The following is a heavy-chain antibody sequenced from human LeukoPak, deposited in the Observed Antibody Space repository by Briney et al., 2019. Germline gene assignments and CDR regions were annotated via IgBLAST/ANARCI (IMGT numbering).Heavy chain of an antibody. D-gene: IGHD1-20*01. CDR1: GFTFSSYA. CDR2: ISGSGGST. J-gene: IGHJ4*02. CDR3: TTALYDWNDVNY. V-gene: IGHV3-23*01. Sequence: PGGSLRLSCAASGFTFSSYAMSWVRQAPGKGLEWVSAISGSGGSTYYADSVKGRFTISRDNSKNTLYLQMSSLKTEDTAVYYCTTALYDWNDVNYWGQGTLVTVSS.